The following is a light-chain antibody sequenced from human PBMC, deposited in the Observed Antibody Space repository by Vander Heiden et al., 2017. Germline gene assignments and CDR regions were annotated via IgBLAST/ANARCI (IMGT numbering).Light chain of an antibody. CDR1: QNILYSTNNKNY. J-gene: IGKJ3*01. CDR3: QQYYSTPLT. V-gene: IGKV4-1*01. CDR2: WSS. Sequence: DIVMTQSPDSLAVSLGERATINCKSSQNILYSTNNKNYLAWYQQKPGQPPKLLIYWSSTRQSGVPDRFSGSGSGTDFTLTISSLQAEDVAVHYCQQYYSTPLTFGPGTKVDIK.